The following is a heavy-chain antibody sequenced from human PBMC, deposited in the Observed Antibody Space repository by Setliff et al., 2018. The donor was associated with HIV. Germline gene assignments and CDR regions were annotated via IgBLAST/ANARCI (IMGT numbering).Heavy chain of an antibody. V-gene: IGHV4-31*03. CDR2: INHSGST. CDR3: ARDLHANYHAVHI. CDR1: GDPIFIGGYY. D-gene: IGHD2-8*01. J-gene: IGHJ3*02. Sequence: SETLSLTCTVSGDPIFIGGYYWSWIRQHPGGGLEWIGEINHSGSTNYNPSLQSRLTMSPDTSKNQFSLKMTSVTAADTAVYFCARDLHANYHAVHIWGQGTMVTVSS.